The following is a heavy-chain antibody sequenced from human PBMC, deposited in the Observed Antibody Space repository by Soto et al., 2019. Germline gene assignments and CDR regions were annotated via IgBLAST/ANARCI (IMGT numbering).Heavy chain of an antibody. V-gene: IGHV1-69*01. CDR3: ARGRTIFGVVNFDY. Sequence: QVQLVQSGAEVKKPGSSVKVSRKASGGTLSNYAIAWVRLAPGQGLEWVGGVIPIFSIMKYAQKFQDRVTFTADDSTNTAYMELSSLTSEDTAVYYCARGRTIFGVVNFDYWGQGTLVTVSS. J-gene: IGHJ4*02. CDR1: GGTLSNYA. CDR2: VIPIFSIM. D-gene: IGHD3-3*01.